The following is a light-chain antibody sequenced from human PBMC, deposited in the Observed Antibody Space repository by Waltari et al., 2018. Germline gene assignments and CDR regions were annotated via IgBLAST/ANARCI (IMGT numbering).Light chain of an antibody. CDR2: EGS. J-gene: IGLJ1*01. CDR1: SSDVGSSNL. Sequence: QSALTQPASVSWSPGQSITIPCTGTSSDVGSSNLVSWYQQHPGKAPKLMIYEGSKRPSGVSNRFSGSKSGNTASLTISGLQAEDEADYYCCSYAGSSPYVFGTGTKVTVL. CDR3: CSYAGSSPYV. V-gene: IGLV2-23*01.